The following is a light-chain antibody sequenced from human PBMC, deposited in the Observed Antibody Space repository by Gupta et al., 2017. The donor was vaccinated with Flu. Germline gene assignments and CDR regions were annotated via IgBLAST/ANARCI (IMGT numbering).Light chain of an antibody. Sequence: SYDLTQPLSVSVALGQTARIPCGGDSIGTKNVHWYQHKPGQAPVWVIYTDFNRPSLIHVRFYDSTSRTNAALTVEGVDDYYDDAYSCTVCFVFGGGTRMTVL. J-gene: IGLJ2*01. CDR1: SIGTKN. CDR2: TDF. CDR3: TVCFV. V-gene: IGLV3-9*01.